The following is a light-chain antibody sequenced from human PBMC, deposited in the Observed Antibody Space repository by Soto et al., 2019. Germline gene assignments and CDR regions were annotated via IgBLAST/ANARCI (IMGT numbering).Light chain of an antibody. Sequence: QSALTQPASVSGSPGHAVTISCTGTSSDFGSYNLVSWYQQHPGKAPKLMIYEDGKRPSGVSNRFSGSKSGNTASLTNSRLQAEDDADYYCCSYAGSSPYVFGTGTKVPVL. J-gene: IGLJ1*01. CDR3: CSYAGSSPYV. CDR2: EDG. V-gene: IGLV2-23*01. CDR1: SSDFGSYNL.